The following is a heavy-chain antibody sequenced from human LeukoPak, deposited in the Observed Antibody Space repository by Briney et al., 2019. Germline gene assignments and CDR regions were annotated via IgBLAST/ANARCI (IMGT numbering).Heavy chain of an antibody. CDR2: IGGSGISA. V-gene: IGHV3-23*01. CDR1: GFTFSNYA. CDR3: AKRDSTGYSTSFFDY. D-gene: IGHD3-22*01. Sequence: GGSLRLSCAASGFTFSNYAMGWVRQAPGKGLEWVSAIGGSGISALYADSVTGRFTISRDNSRNTLYLHMNSLRVDDTAVYFCAKRDSTGYSTSFFDYWGQGALVTVSS. J-gene: IGHJ4*02.